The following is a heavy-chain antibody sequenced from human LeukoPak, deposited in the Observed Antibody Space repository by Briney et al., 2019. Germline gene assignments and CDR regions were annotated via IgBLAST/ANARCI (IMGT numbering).Heavy chain of an antibody. Sequence: GASVKVSCKASGYTFTGYYMHWVRQAPGQGLEWMGWINPNSGGTNYAQKFQGRVTMTRDTSISTAYMELSRLRSDDTAVYYCARKFLTTPIPGLDPWGQGTLVTVSS. CDR2: INPNSGGT. V-gene: IGHV1-2*02. CDR3: ARKFLTTPIPGLDP. D-gene: IGHD4/OR15-4a*01. CDR1: GYTFTGYY. J-gene: IGHJ5*02.